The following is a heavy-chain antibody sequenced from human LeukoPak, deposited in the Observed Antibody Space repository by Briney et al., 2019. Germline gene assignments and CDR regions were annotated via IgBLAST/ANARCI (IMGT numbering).Heavy chain of an antibody. J-gene: IGHJ6*02. CDR1: GFTFSNGW. D-gene: IGHD2-2*01. V-gene: IGHV3-30*18. CDR3: AKDQCSSSSCYRYYYGMDV. CDR2: ISYDGSNK. Sequence: GGSLRLSCAASGFTFSNGWLSWVRQAPGKGLEWVAVISYDGSNKYYADSVKGRFTISRDNSKNTLYLQMNSLRAEDTAVYYCAKDQCSSSSCYRYYYGMDVWGQGTTVTVSS.